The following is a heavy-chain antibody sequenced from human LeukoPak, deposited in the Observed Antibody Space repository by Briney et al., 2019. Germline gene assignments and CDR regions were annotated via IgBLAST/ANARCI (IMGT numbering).Heavy chain of an antibody. J-gene: IGHJ3*02. D-gene: IGHD3-22*01. CDR2: ISSGSSYI. CDR1: GFTFSSYS. V-gene: IGHV3-21*01. Sequence: GGSLRLSCAASGFTFSSYSMNWVRQAPGKGLEWVSSISSGSSYIYYADSVKGRFTISRDNAKNSLYLQMNSLRAEDTAVYYCAREHYYDSSGYYYDAFDIWGQGTMVTVSS. CDR3: AREHYYDSSGYYYDAFDI.